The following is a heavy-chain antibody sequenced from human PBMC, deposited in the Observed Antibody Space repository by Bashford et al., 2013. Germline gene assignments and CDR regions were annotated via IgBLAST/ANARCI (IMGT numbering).Heavy chain of an antibody. Sequence: VRQAPGTGLVWVIRISTDGSRINYADSVQGRFTISRDNAKNTLYLQMNSLRAEDTAVYYCASIRSNWNSDYWGQGTLVTVSS. J-gene: IGHJ4*02. D-gene: IGHD1-1*01. CDR3: ASIRSNWNSDY. CDR2: ISTDGSRI. V-gene: IGHV3-74*01.